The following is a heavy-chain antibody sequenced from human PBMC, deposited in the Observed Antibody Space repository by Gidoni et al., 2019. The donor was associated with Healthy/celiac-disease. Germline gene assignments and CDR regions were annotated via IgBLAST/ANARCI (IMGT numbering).Heavy chain of an antibody. CDR3: ARGADYGDPNWFDP. V-gene: IGHV4-39*07. J-gene: IGHJ5*02. Sequence: QLQLQESGPGLVQPSETLSLTCTVSGGSISSSSDYWGWIRQPPGKGLEWIGSIYYSGSTYYNPSLKSRVTIAVDTSKNQFSLKLSSVTAADTAVYYCARGADYGDPNWFDPWGQGTLVTVSS. CDR2: IYYSGST. CDR1: GGSISSSSDY. D-gene: IGHD4-17*01.